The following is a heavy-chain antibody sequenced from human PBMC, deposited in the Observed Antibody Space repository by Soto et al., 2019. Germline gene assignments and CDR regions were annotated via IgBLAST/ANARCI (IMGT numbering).Heavy chain of an antibody. Sequence: QVQVQQSGPGLVKPSETLSLTCTVSSGPSKSHNWGWIRQPPGRGLEWIGYVYDTWRTSYNPSLKSRVTVSAGTSTNRISLTLRFVTAADSAVYYCVRKGIGCLHGLVDVWGQGTTVIVSS. CDR1: SGPSKSHN. D-gene: IGHD2-8*01. CDR3: VRKGIGCLHGLVDV. V-gene: IGHV4-59*08. J-gene: IGHJ6*01. CDR2: VYDTWRT.